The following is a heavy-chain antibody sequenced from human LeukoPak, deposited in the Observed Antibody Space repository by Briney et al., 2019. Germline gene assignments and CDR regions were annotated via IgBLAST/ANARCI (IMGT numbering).Heavy chain of an antibody. V-gene: IGHV4-59*01. CDR1: GGSISSYY. CDR2: IYYSGST. CDR3: ARERTHYDFWSGYLDY. J-gene: IGHJ4*02. D-gene: IGHD3-3*01. Sequence: SETLSLTCTVSGGSISSYYWSWIRQPPGKGLEWIGYIYYSGSTNYNPSLKSRVTISVDTSKNQFSLKLSSVTAADTAVYYCARERTHYDFWSGYLDYWGQGTLVTVSS.